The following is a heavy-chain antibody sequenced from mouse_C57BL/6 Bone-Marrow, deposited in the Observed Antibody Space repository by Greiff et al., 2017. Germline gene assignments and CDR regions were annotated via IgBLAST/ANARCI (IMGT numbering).Heavy chain of an antibody. V-gene: IGHV5-4*01. CDR3: ARDLGPFDY. Sequence: EVQVVKSGGGLVKPGGSLKLSCAASGFTFSSYAMSWVRQTPEKRLEWVATISDGGSYTYYPDNVKGRFTISRDNAKNNLYLQMSHLKSEDTAMYYCARDLGPFDYWGQGTTLTVSS. D-gene: IGHD4-1*01. CDR2: ISDGGSYT. CDR1: GFTFSSYA. J-gene: IGHJ2*01.